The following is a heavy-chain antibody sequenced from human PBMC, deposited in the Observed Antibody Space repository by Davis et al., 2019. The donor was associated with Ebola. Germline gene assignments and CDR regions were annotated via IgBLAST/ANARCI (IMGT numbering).Heavy chain of an antibody. Sequence: GESLKISCAASGFTFSSYWMSWVRQAPGKGLEWVSRIGGSGYTADYGDSVKGRFTISRDNSKNTLYLQMNSLRAEDTAVYYCAKGIVVVVAANYYGMDVWGQGTTVTVSS. J-gene: IGHJ6*02. CDR2: IGGSGYTA. CDR3: AKGIVVVVAANYYGMDV. CDR1: GFTFSSYW. D-gene: IGHD2-15*01. V-gene: IGHV3-23*01.